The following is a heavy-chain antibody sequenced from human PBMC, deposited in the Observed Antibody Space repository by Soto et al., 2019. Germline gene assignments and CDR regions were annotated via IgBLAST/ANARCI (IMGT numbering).Heavy chain of an antibody. D-gene: IGHD3-16*02. CDR1: GGTFSSYT. V-gene: IGHV1-69*02. J-gene: IGHJ6*03. CDR2: IIPILGIA. CDR3: AVGYRGSSWYYYMDV. Sequence: ASVKVSCKASGGTFSSYTISWVRQAPGQGLEWMGRIIPILGIANYAQKFQGRVTITADKSTSTAYMELSSLRSEDTAVYYCAVGYRGSSWYYYMDVWGKGITVTVSS.